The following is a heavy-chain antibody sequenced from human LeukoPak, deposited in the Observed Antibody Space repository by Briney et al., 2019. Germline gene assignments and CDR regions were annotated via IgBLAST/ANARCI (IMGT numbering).Heavy chain of an antibody. CDR2: ISGSGGST. Sequence: GGSLRLSCAVSGFTFSSYAMSWVRQAPGKGLEWVSAISGSGGSTYYADSVKGRFTISRDNSKNTLYLQMNSLRAEDTAVYYCAKALGYDSSGYYSIHYYYGMDVWGQGTTVTVSS. J-gene: IGHJ6*02. V-gene: IGHV3-23*01. CDR3: AKALGYDSSGYYSIHYYYGMDV. D-gene: IGHD3-22*01. CDR1: GFTFSSYA.